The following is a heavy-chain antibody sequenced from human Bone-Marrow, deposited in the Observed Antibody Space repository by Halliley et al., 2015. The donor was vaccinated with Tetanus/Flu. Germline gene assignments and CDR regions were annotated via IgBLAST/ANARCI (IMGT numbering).Heavy chain of an antibody. CDR2: IHYTGST. J-gene: IGHJ6*02. Sequence: TLSLTCTVSGGSITTYYWSWIRQPPGKGLEWIGFIHYTGSTSYNSSLKSRVTISLATSKTQFSLKLSSVTAADTAVYYCANLRLIAGYYYFGMDVWGHGTTVIVS. CDR3: ANLRLIAGYYYFGMDV. V-gene: IGHV4-59*01. CDR1: GGSITTYY. D-gene: IGHD2-8*01.